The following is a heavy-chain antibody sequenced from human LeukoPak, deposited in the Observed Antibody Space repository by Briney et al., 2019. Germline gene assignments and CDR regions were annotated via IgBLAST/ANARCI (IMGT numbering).Heavy chain of an antibody. V-gene: IGHV1-24*01. CDR2: FDPEDGET. J-gene: IGHJ4*02. Sequence: GASVKVSCKVSGYTLTELSMHWVRQAPGKGLEWMGGFDPEDGETIYAQKFQGRVTMTEDTSTDTAYMELSSLGSEDTAVYYCATDIAVAGVRGEFDYWGQGTLVTVSS. CDR3: ATDIAVAGVRGEFDY. D-gene: IGHD6-19*01. CDR1: GYTLTELS.